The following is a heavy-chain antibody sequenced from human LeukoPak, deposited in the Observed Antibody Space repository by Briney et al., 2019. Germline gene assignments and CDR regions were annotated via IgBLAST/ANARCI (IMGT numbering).Heavy chain of an antibody. CDR3: AREVYDSSGYYYGLWDY. D-gene: IGHD3-22*01. J-gene: IGHJ4*02. V-gene: IGHV1-2*02. CDR1: GYTFTGYY. Sequence: ASVKVSCKASGYTFTGYYIHWVRQAPGQGLEWMGWINPNSGGTNYAQKFQGRVTMTRDTSISTAYMELSRLRSDDTAVYYCAREVYDSSGYYYGLWDYWGQGTLVTVSS. CDR2: INPNSGGT.